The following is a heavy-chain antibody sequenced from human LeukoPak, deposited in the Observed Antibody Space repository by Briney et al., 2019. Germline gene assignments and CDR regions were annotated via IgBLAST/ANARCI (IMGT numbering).Heavy chain of an antibody. J-gene: IGHJ4*02. CDR3: AREGSGSYGSAIFDY. D-gene: IGHD1-26*01. Sequence: GGSLRLSCAASGFTFSNYWMSWVRQAPGKGLEWVANIKQDGSEKFYVDSVKGRFTISRDNAKNSLYLQMNSLRAEDTAVYYCAREGSGSYGSAIFDYWGQGTLVTVSS. CDR1: GFTFSNYW. V-gene: IGHV3-7*03. CDR2: IKQDGSEK.